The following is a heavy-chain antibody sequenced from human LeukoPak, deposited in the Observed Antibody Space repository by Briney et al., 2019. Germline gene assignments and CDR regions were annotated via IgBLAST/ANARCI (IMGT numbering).Heavy chain of an antibody. CDR2: IRYDGSNK. D-gene: IGHD3-10*01. CDR3: AKGGASGFGELLDY. Sequence: GGSLRLSCAASGFTFSNYGMHWVRQAPGKGLEWVAFIRYDGSNKYYADSVKGRFTISRDNSKNTLYLQMNSLRAEDTAVYYCAKGGASGFGELLDYWGQGTLVTVSS. CDR1: GFTFSNYG. V-gene: IGHV3-30*02. J-gene: IGHJ4*02.